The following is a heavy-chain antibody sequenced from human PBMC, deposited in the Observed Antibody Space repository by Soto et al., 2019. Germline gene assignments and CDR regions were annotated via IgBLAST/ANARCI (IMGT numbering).Heavy chain of an antibody. CDR2: INPNSGDT. CDR3: AKGGAIVAADTRVYLYSAMDF. Sequence: ASVKVSCKASGYTFTGYYVHWVRQAPGQGLEWMGWINPNSGDTYLAQRFQGRVTMNRDTSIGTAYMELRGLTSDDTAEYYCAKGGAIVAADTRVYLYSAMDFWGKGTTVTVSS. J-gene: IGHJ6*04. V-gene: IGHV1-2*02. CDR1: GYTFTGYY. D-gene: IGHD1-26*01.